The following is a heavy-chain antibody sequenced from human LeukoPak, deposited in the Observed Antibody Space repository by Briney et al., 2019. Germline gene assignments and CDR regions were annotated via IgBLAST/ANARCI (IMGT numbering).Heavy chain of an antibody. J-gene: IGHJ4*02. CDR3: AKDARRTFGLSSGLYRGSYYFDY. D-gene: IGHD6-19*01. V-gene: IGHV3-7*01. Sequence: PGGSLRLSCAASGFTFSSYWMNWVRQAPGKGLEWVANIKQHGSEKNYVDSVKGRFTIFRDNAKNSLYLQMNSLRAEDTAVYYCAKDARRTFGLSSGLYRGSYYFDYWGQGTLVTVSS. CDR1: GFTFSSYW. CDR2: IKQHGSEK.